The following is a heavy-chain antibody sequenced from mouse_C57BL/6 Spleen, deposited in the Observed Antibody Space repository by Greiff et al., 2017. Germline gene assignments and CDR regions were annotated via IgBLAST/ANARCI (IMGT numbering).Heavy chain of an antibody. D-gene: IGHD3-1*01. J-gene: IGHJ1*03. CDR2: IWGVGST. CDR1: GFSLTSYG. CDR3: GRGQGRGYWYFDV. V-gene: IGHV2-6*01. Sequence: VKVEESGPGLVAPSQSLSITCTVSGFSLTSYGVDWVRQSPGKGLEWLGVIWGVGSTNYNSALKSRLSISKDNSKSQVFLKMNSLQTDDTAMYYCGRGQGRGYWYFDVGGTGTTVTVAS.